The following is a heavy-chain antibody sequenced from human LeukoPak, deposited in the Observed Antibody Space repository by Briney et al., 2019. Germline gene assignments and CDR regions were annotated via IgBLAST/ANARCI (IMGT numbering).Heavy chain of an antibody. CDR1: GGSISSGGYY. D-gene: IGHD6-19*01. J-gene: IGHJ4*02. Sequence: SETLSLTCTVSGGSISSGGYYWSWIRQHPGKSLEWIGYIYYSGSTYYNPSLKSRVTISVDTSKNQFSLKLSSVTAADTAVYYCVRSGWRQNYFDYWGQGTLVTVSS. CDR2: IYYSGST. CDR3: VRSGWRQNYFDY. V-gene: IGHV4-31*03.